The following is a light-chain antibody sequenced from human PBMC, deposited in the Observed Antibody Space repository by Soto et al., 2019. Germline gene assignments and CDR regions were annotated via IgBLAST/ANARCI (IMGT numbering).Light chain of an antibody. Sequence: EIVLTQTPCTLSLSPGERATLSCRSSQSVSSSRLAWYRQKPGQAPRLLIYGASTRATGIPARFSGSGSGTDFTLTISSLEPEDFAVYYCQQRSNWPPVITFGQGTRLEIK. CDR1: QSVSSS. CDR2: GAS. CDR3: QQRSNWPPVIT. J-gene: IGKJ5*01. V-gene: IGKV3D-20*02.